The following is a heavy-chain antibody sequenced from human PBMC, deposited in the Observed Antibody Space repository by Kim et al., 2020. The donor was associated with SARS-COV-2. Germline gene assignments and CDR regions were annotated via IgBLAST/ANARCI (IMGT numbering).Heavy chain of an antibody. J-gene: IGHJ6*03. CDR2: INHSGST. Sequence: SETLSLTCAVYGGSFSGYYWSWIRQPPGKGLEWIGEINHSGSTNYNPSLKSRVTISVDTSKNQFSLKLRSVTAADTAVYYCARGRRQWLVRGPYYYYMDVWGKGTPVTVSS. D-gene: IGHD6-19*01. CDR3: ARGRRQWLVRGPYYYYMDV. V-gene: IGHV4-34*01. CDR1: GGSFSGYY.